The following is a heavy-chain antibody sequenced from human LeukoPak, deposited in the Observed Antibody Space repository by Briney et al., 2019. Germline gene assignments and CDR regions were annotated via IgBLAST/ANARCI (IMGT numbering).Heavy chain of an antibody. CDR2: IIPIFGTA. J-gene: IGHJ4*02. CDR1: GGTFSSYA. V-gene: IGHV1-69*13. D-gene: IGHD6-19*01. CDR3: ARGHGLVDEAFVDY. Sequence: ASVKVSCKASGGTFSSYAISWVRQAPGQGLEWMGGIIPIFGTANYAQKFQGRVTITADESTSTAYMELSSLRSEDTAVYYCARGHGLVDEAFVDYWGQGTLVTVSS.